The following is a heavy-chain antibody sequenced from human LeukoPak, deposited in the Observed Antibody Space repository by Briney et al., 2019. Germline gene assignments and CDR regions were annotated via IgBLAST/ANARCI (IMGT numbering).Heavy chain of an antibody. CDR3: ARDRSGYFQN. Sequence: GGSLRLSCAASGFTFSSYEMNWVRQAPGKGLEWVSYISSSGSTIYYADSVKGRFTISRDNAKNSLYLQMNSLRAEDTAVYYCARDRSGYFQNWGQGTLVTVSS. D-gene: IGHD3-3*01. V-gene: IGHV3-48*03. J-gene: IGHJ1*01. CDR1: GFTFSSYE. CDR2: ISSSGSTI.